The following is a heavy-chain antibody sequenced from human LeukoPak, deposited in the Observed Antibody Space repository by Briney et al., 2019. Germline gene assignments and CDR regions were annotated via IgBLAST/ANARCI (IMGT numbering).Heavy chain of an antibody. V-gene: IGHV3-30*18. CDR3: AKDLAGYSNDRDFGMDV. CDR1: GFTFNXXX. J-gene: IGHJ6*02. D-gene: IGHD4-11*01. CDR2: XXYDGRNK. Sequence: GSGFTFNXXXXXXVXXXPGXXXXXXXXXXYDGRNKFYADSVKGRFTISRDNSKNTLYLQMNSLGAEDTALYHCAKDLAGYSNDRDFGMDVWGQGTTVTVSS.